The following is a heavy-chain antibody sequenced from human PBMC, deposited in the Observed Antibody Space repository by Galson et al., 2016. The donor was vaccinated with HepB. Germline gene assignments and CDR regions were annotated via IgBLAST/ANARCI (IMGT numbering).Heavy chain of an antibody. CDR3: ARDLVEFCSGSSCQRGGMDV. V-gene: IGHV3-74*01. Sequence: SLRLSCAASGFTFSSYWMHWVRQAPGKGLVSVSRINNDGSSINYVDSVKGRFTSSRDNVKNTLFLQMNSLRAEDTAVYYCARDLVEFCSGSSCQRGGMDVWGQGTTVTVSS. J-gene: IGHJ6*02. CDR2: INNDGSSI. CDR1: GFTFSSYW. D-gene: IGHD2-15*01.